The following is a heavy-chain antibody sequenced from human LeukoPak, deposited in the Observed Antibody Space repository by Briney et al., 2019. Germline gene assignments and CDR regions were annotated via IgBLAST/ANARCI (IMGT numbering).Heavy chain of an antibody. CDR2: IFPGDSDT. CDR3: ARLGGYCSSTSCHENWFDP. CDR1: GYSFTNYW. V-gene: IGHV5-51*01. D-gene: IGHD2-2*01. J-gene: IGHJ5*02. Sequence: GESLKISCKGSGYSFTNYWIGWVRQMPGKGLEWMGIIFPGDSDTRYSPSFQGQVTISADKSISTAYLQWSSLKASDTAMYYCARLGGYCSSTSCHENWFDPWGQGTLVTVSS.